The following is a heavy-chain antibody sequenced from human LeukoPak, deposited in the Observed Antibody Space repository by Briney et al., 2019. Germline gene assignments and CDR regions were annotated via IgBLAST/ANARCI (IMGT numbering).Heavy chain of an antibody. J-gene: IGHJ6*03. CDR2: INGDGSST. CDR1: GFNFNTYW. D-gene: IGHD3-10*01. Sequence: GGSLRLSCAASGFNFNTYWMYWVRQAPGKGLVWVSRINGDGSSTSHADSVKGRFTISRDNAKNSLYLQMNSLRAEDTAVYYCARDGSFLWFGELLVYYYYYMDVWGKGTTVTVSS. CDR3: ARDGSFLWFGELLVYYYYYMDV. V-gene: IGHV3-74*01.